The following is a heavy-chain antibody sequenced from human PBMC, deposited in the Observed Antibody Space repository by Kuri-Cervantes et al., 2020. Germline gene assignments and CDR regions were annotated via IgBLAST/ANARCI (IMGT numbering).Heavy chain of an antibody. CDR2: INPNSGGT. D-gene: IGHD2-15*01. Sequence: ASVKVSCKASGYTFTGYYMHWVRQAPGQGLEWMGWINPNSGGTNYAQKFQGRVTMTRDTSISTAYMELSRLRSDDTAVYYCARAGRCSGGRCYYNWFDPWGQGTLVTVSS. CDR3: ARAGRCSGGRCYYNWFDP. CDR1: GYTFTGYY. J-gene: IGHJ5*02. V-gene: IGHV1-2*02.